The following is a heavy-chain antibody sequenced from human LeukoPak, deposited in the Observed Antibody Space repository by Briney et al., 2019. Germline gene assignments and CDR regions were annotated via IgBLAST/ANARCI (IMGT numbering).Heavy chain of an antibody. CDR3: AKDIDPSPYSSSWNY. CDR1: GFTFSSYA. J-gene: IGHJ4*02. D-gene: IGHD6-13*01. CDR2: ISGSGGST. V-gene: IGHV3-23*01. Sequence: GGSLRLSCAASGFTFSSYAISWVRQAPGKGLEWVSAISGSGGSTYYADAVKGRFTISRDNSKNTLYLQMNSLRAEDTAVYYCAKDIDPSPYSSSWNYWGQGTLVTVSS.